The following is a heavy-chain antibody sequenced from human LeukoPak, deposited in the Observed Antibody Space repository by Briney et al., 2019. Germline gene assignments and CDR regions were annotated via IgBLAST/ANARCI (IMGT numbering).Heavy chain of an antibody. J-gene: IGHJ5*02. D-gene: IGHD3-10*01. V-gene: IGHV1-18*04. CDR2: VSAYNGNT. Sequence: ASVTVSCKASGYTFTSYGISWVRQAPGQGLEWMGWVSAYNGNTNYAQKLQGRVTMTTDTSTSTAYMELRSLRSDDTAVYYCARDQSYYGSGSYYKGAWFDPWGQGTLVTVSS. CDR1: GYTFTSYG. CDR3: ARDQSYYGSGSYYKGAWFDP.